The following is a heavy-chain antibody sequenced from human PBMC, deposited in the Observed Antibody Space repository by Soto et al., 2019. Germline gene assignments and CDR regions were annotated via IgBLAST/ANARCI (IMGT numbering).Heavy chain of an antibody. D-gene: IGHD4-17*01. CDR2: IYHSGST. Sequence: SETLSPTCAVSGGSTSSGGYSWSWIRQPPGKGLEWIGYIYHSGSTYYNPSLKSRVTISVDRSKNQFSLKLSSVTAADTAVYYCARAMTTVTTIDYWGQGTLVTVSS. CDR1: GGSTSSGGYS. CDR3: ARAMTTVTTIDY. V-gene: IGHV4-30-2*01. J-gene: IGHJ4*02.